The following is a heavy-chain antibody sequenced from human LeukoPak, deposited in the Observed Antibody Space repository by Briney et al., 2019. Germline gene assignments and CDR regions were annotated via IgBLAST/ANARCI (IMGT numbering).Heavy chain of an antibody. CDR1: GFTFISYG. D-gene: IGHD3-9*01. CDR2: ISHDDNIK. V-gene: IGHV3-30*03. Sequence: GTSLRLSCAASGFTFISYGIHWVRQAPGKGLEWVAIISHDDNIKYYADSVKGRFSISRDNSKNTLYLQMNTLRAEDTAVYYCARVMGRLVRTWYFDLWGRGTLVTVSS. J-gene: IGHJ2*01. CDR3: ARVMGRLVRTWYFDL.